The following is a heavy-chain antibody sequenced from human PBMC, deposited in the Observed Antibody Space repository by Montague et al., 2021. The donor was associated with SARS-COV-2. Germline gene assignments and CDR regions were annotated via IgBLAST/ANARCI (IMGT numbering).Heavy chain of an antibody. J-gene: IGHJ4*02. D-gene: IGHD3-10*01. V-gene: IGHV3-30-3*01. CDR1: GFTFSSYA. CDR2: ISYDGSNK. CDR3: ASNRFYYGSGSHVLDY. Sequence: SLRLSCAASGFTFSSYAMHWVRQAPGKGLEWVAVISYDGSNKYYADSVKGRFTISRDNSKNTLYLQMNSLRAEDTAVSYCASNRFYYGSGSHVLDYWGQGTLVTVSS.